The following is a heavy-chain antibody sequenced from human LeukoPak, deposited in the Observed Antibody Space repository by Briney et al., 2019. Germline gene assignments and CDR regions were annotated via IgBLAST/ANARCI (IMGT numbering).Heavy chain of an antibody. J-gene: IGHJ6*03. Sequence: SETLSLTCAVYGGSFSGYYWSWIRQPAGKGLEWIGRIYTSGSTNYNPSLKSRVTISVDTSKNQFSLKLRSVTAADTAVYYCARIKCGGDCRGYYYYYHMDVWGKGTTVTISS. D-gene: IGHD2-21*02. V-gene: IGHV4-59*10. CDR3: ARIKCGGDCRGYYYYYHMDV. CDR1: GGSFSGYY. CDR2: IYTSGST.